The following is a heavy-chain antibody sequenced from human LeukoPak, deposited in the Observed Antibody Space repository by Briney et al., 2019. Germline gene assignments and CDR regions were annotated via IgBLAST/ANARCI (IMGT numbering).Heavy chain of an antibody. CDR3: ARHEGRGTYPLQH. J-gene: IGHJ1*01. V-gene: IGHV4-59*08. CDR1: GGSINGYY. D-gene: IGHD1-26*01. CDR2: IYYNGNT. Sequence: PSETLSLTCTVSGGSINGYYWSWIRQPPGEGLEWIAYIYYNGNTNYNPSLKSRVTISVDTSKNQFSLKLSSVTAADTAVYYCARHEGRGTYPLQHWGQGTLVTVSS.